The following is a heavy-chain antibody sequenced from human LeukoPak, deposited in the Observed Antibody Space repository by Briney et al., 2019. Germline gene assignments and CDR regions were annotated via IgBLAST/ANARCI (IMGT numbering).Heavy chain of an antibody. CDR1: GFTFSSYW. V-gene: IGHV3-74*01. Sequence: GRSLRLSCAASGFTFSSYWMHWVRQVPGKGLVWVARINPGGSSITYADSVKGRFTISRDNAKNTLYLQMDSLRAEDTGVYYCARATAVAGTDQWGQGTLVTVSS. D-gene: IGHD6-19*01. J-gene: IGHJ4*02. CDR3: ARATAVAGTDQ. CDR2: INPGGSSI.